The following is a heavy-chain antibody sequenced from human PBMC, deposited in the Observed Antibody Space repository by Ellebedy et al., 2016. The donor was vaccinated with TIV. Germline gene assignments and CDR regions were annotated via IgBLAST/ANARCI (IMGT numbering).Heavy chain of an antibody. Sequence: SLKISCAASGFTFDDYAMHWVRQAPGKGLEWVSGVNWNSDTIAYGDSVKGRFTLSRDNTRNSLYLQINSLRPEDTALYYCVRGYCSGIICHPGDYWGQGTLVTVSS. V-gene: IGHV3-9*01. CDR2: VNWNSDTI. D-gene: IGHD2-15*01. J-gene: IGHJ4*02. CDR1: GFTFDDYA. CDR3: VRGYCSGIICHPGDY.